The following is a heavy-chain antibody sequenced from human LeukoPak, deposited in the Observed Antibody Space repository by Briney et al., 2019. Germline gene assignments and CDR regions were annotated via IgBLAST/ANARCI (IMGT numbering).Heavy chain of an antibody. V-gene: IGHV3-7*01. CDR3: ARGGYFDY. Sequence: GGSLRLSCAASGFPYSTYWMSWVRQAPGKGLEWVANIKQDGSEKYYVDSVKGRFTISRDNAKNSLYLQMNSLRAEDTAVYYCARGGYFDYWGQGTLVTVSS. CDR1: GFPYSTYW. CDR2: IKQDGSEK. J-gene: IGHJ4*02.